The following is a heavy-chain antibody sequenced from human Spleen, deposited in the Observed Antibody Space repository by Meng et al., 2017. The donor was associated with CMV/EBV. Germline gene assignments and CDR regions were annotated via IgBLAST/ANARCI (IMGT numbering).Heavy chain of an antibody. V-gene: IGHV1-69*05. CDR1: GDMFRIHA. Sequence: SVKVSCKASGDMFRIHAIAWVRQAPGQGLEWMGGIIPIFGTANYAQKFQGRVTITTDESTNTAYMEVSSLRSEDTAVYFCAREIAVAGTPDAFDIWGQGTVVTVSS. D-gene: IGHD6-19*01. CDR3: AREIAVAGTPDAFDI. CDR2: IIPIFGTA. J-gene: IGHJ3*02.